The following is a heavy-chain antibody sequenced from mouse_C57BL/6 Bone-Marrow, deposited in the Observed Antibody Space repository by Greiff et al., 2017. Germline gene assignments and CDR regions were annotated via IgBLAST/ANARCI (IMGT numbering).Heavy chain of an antibody. Sequence: QVQLKESGAELARPGASVKLSCKASGYTFTSYWMHWVKQRPGQGLEWIGEIDPSDSYTNYNQKFKGKSTLTVDKSSSTAYMQLSSLTSEDSAVYYCARGGYYLDYWGQGTTLTVSS. CDR3: ARGGYYLDY. CDR2: IDPSDSYT. D-gene: IGHD3-1*01. CDR1: GYTFTSYW. J-gene: IGHJ2*01. V-gene: IGHV1-69*01.